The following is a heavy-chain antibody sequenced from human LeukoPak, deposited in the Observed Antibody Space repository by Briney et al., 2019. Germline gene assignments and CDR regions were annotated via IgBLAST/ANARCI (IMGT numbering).Heavy chain of an antibody. CDR2: IYYSGST. D-gene: IGHD5-18*01. Sequence: SETLSLTCTASGGSISSYYWSWIRQPPGKGLEWIGYIYYSGSTNYNPSLKSRVTISVDTSKNQFSLKLSSVTAADTAVYYCARDGYSYGYIYWGQGTLVTVSS. V-gene: IGHV4-59*01. CDR3: ARDGYSYGYIY. CDR1: GGSISSYY. J-gene: IGHJ4*02.